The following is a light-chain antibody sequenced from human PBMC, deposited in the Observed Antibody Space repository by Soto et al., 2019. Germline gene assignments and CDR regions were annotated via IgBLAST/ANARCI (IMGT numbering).Light chain of an antibody. J-gene: IGKJ1*01. V-gene: IGKV3-20*01. CDR2: AAS. Sequence: EVVLTQSPGTLSLSPGERATLSCRASQSVTGSYLAWYQQKPGQPPRLLIYAASSRATGIPDRLSGSGSGTDFTLTISRLEPEDIEVYYCQQYGNAPWTFGQGTKVDIK. CDR3: QQYGNAPWT. CDR1: QSVTGSY.